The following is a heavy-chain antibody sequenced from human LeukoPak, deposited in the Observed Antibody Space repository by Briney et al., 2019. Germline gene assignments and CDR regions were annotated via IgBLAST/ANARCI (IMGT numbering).Heavy chain of an antibody. CDR3: ARDADSSSWSMYYYYGMVV. CDR2: ISYDGSNK. V-gene: IGHV3-30-3*01. CDR1: GFTFSSYA. D-gene: IGHD6-13*01. Sequence: GGSLRLSCAASGFTFSSYAMHWVRQAPGKGLEWVAVISYDGSNKYYADSVKGRFTISRDNSKNTLYLQMNSLRAEDTAVYYCARDADSSSWSMYYYYGMVVWGQGTTVTVSS. J-gene: IGHJ6*02.